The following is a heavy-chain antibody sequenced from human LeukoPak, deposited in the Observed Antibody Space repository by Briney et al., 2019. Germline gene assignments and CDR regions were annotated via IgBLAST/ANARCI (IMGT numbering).Heavy chain of an antibody. CDR3: ARDEDSAVTTYYFDY. V-gene: IGHV3-30-3*01. CDR1: GFTFSSYA. CDR2: ISYDGSNK. J-gene: IGHJ4*02. Sequence: PGGSLRLSCAASGFTFSSYAMHWVRQAPGKGLEWVAVISYDGSNKYYADSVEGRFTISRDNSKNTLYLQMNSLRAEDTAVYYCARDEDSAVTTYYFDYWGQGTLVTVSS. D-gene: IGHD4-11*01.